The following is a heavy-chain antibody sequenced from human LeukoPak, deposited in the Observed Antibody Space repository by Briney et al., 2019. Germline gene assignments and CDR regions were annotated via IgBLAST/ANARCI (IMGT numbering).Heavy chain of an antibody. J-gene: IGHJ4*02. CDR3: ARVGAYYSYSFDY. V-gene: IGHV3-48*03. D-gene: IGHD3-3*01. Sequence: GGSLRPSCAASGFTFRSYEMNWVRQAPGKGLEWVSYISTSGSTIYYADSVKGRFTISRDNAKNSLYLQMNSLRAEDTAVYYCARVGAYYSYSFDYWGQGTLVTVSS. CDR2: ISTSGSTI. CDR1: GFTFRSYE.